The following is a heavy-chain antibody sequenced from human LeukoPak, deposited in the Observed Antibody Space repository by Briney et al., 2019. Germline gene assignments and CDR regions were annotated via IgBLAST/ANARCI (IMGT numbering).Heavy chain of an antibody. V-gene: IGHV3-11*01. CDR1: GFTFSDYY. CDR3: GGSPYYYYGMDV. CDR2: ISSSGSTI. J-gene: IGHJ6*02. Sequence: GGSLRLSCAASGFTFSDYYMSWIRQAPGKGLEWVSYISSSGSTIYYADSVKGRFTISRDNAKNTLYLQMNSLRAEDTAIYYCGGSPYYYYGMDVWGQGTTVIVYS.